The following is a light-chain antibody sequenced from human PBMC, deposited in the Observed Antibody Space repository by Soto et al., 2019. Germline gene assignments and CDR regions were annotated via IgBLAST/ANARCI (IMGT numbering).Light chain of an antibody. J-gene: IGLJ1*01. CDR2: EVS. V-gene: IGLV2-14*01. CDR3: SSYTSSSRYV. Sequence: QSALTQPASVSGSPGQSITISCTGTSSDVGGYNYVSWYQQHPGKAPKLMIYEVSNRPSGGSNRFSGSKSGNTASLTISGLQAEDEADYYCSSYTSSSRYVFGTGTKLTVL. CDR1: SSDVGGYNY.